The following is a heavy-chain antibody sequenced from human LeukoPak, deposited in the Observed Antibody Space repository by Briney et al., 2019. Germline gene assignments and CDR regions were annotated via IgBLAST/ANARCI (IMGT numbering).Heavy chain of an antibody. Sequence: GESLKISCKASGYSFTSYWISWVRQMPGEGLEWMGRIDPSDSDTNYSPSFQGHVTMSADKSINTAYLQWSSLKTSDTAMYYCARHQIVGATRSPFDYWGQGTLVTVSS. J-gene: IGHJ4*02. CDR3: ARHQIVGATRSPFDY. CDR1: GYSFTSYW. V-gene: IGHV5-10-1*01. D-gene: IGHD1-26*01. CDR2: IDPSDSDT.